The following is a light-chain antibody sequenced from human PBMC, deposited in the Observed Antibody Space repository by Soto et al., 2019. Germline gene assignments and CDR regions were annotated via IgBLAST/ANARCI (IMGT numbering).Light chain of an antibody. CDR2: AAS. Sequence: AIQMTQSPSSLSASVGDRVTISCRASQNIRNDLGWYQQRPGKAPKLLIYAASSVQSGVPSRFSGSGSGTDFTLTISSLQPEDFATYYCLQDYNYPYTFGQGTKLEIE. CDR1: QNIRND. V-gene: IGKV1-6*01. CDR3: LQDYNYPYT. J-gene: IGKJ2*01.